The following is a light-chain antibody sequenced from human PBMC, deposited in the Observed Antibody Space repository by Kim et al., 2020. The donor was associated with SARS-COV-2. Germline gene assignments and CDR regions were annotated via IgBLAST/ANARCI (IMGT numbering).Light chain of an antibody. J-gene: IGLJ3*02. CDR1: SLRSYN. V-gene: IGLV3-19*01. CDR3: NSRDSSGNHWV. Sequence: AVGQTVRVTCQGDSLRSYNASWYQQKPGQAPVLVIYGKNKRPSGIPDRFSGSSSGNTASLTITGAQAEDEADYYCNSRDSSGNHWVFGGGTQLTV. CDR2: GKN.